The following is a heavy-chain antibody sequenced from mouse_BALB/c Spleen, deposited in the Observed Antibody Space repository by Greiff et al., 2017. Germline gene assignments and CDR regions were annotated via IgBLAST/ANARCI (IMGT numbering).Heavy chain of an antibody. CDR3: ARRFPYYAMDY. CDR2: ISDGGSYT. J-gene: IGHJ4*01. CDR1: GFTFSDYY. Sequence: EVKLVESGGGLVKPGGSLKLSCAASGFTFSDYYMYWVRQTPEKRLEWVATISDGGSYTYYPDSVKGRFTFSRDNAKNNLYLQMSSLKSEDTAMYYCARRFPYYAMDYWGQGTSVTVSS. V-gene: IGHV5-4*02.